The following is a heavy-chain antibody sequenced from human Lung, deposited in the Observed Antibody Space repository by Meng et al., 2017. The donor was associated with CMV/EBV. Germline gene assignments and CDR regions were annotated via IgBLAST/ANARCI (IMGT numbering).Heavy chain of an antibody. V-gene: IGHV3-7*01. CDR3: AREGVFGVVIAGYYGMEV. CDR2: IKQDGSEK. D-gene: IGHD3-3*01. Sequence: GESLKISCAASGFTFSSYWMSWVRQAPGKGLEWVANIKQDGSEKYYVDSVKGRFTISRDNAKNSLYLQMNSLRAEDTAVYYCAREGVFGVVIAGYYGMEVWGQGXTVTVSS. CDR1: GFTFSSYW. J-gene: IGHJ6*02.